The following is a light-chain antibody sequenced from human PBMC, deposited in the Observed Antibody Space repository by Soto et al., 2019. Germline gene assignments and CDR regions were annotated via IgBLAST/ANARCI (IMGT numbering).Light chain of an antibody. CDR2: EVS. CDR3: SSYTSSSSWV. CDR1: SSDVGGYNY. J-gene: IGLJ3*02. Sequence: QSALTQPASVSGSPGQSTTISCPGTSSDVGGYNYVSWYQQHPGKAPKLMIYEVSNRPSGVSNRFSGSKSGNTASLTISGLQAEDEADYYCSSYTSSSSWVFGGGTKVTVL. V-gene: IGLV2-14*01.